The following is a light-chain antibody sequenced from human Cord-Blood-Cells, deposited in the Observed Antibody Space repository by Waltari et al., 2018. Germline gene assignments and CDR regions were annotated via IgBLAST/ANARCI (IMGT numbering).Light chain of an antibody. CDR1: QSISSY. V-gene: IGKV1-39*01. CDR3: QQSYSTVLT. J-gene: IGKJ4*01. CDR2: AAS. Sequence: DIQMTQSPSSLSASVGDRVTITCRASQSISSYLNWYQLKPGKAPKLLIYAASSLQSGVPSRFSGSGSGTDFTLTISSLQPEDFATYYCQQSYSTVLTFGGGTKVEIK.